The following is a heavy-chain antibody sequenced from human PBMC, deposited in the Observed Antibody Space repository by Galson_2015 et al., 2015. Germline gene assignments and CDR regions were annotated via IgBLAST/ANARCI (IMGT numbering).Heavy chain of an antibody. CDR2: IDWDDDK. CDR1: GFSLSTSGMC. V-gene: IGHV2-70*01. CDR3: ARIRYYDSSGYYGRFQAFDI. Sequence: PALVKPTQTLTLTCTFSGFSLSTSGMCVSWIRQPPGKALEWLALIDWDDDKYYSASLKTRLTISKDTSKNQVVLTMTNMDPVDTATYYCARIRYYDSSGYYGRFQAFDIWGQGTMVTVSS. D-gene: IGHD3-22*01. J-gene: IGHJ3*02.